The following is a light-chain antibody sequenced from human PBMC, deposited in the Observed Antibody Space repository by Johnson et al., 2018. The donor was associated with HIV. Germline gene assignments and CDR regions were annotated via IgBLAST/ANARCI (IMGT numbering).Light chain of an antibody. J-gene: IGLJ1*01. CDR2: DNN. CDR3: GTWDSSLSASV. V-gene: IGLV1-51*01. Sequence: QSVLTQPPTVSAAPGQKVTISCSGSSSNIGNNYVSWYQQLPGTAPKLLIYDNNKRPSGIPDRFSGSKSGTSATLGITGLQHVVEADYYCGTWDSSLSASVFGTGTKVTVL. CDR1: SSNIGNNY.